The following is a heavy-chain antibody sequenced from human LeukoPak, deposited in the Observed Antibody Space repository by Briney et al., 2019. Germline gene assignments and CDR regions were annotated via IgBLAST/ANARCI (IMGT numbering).Heavy chain of an antibody. D-gene: IGHD6-13*01. CDR3: TGCSSHPQYRFDY. V-gene: IGHV4-34*01. CDR1: GASIIGDY. Sequence: SKTLSLSFVAGGASIIGDYCRWCRQPPRKRLEWIGEINHSGSTNYNPSLKSRVTISVDTSKNQFSLQLKSVTAADTAMYYCTGCSSHPQYRFDYWGQGTLVTVSS. J-gene: IGHJ4*02. CDR2: INHSGST.